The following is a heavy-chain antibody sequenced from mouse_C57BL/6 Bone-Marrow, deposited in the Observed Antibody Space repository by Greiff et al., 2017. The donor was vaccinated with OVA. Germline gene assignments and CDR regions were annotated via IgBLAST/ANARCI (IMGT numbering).Heavy chain of an antibody. CDR2: IDPEDGDT. CDR3: TRYYSNYVWYFDV. CDR1: GFNIKDYY. D-gene: IGHD2-5*01. J-gene: IGHJ1*03. V-gene: IGHV14-1*01. Sequence: VQLQQSGAELVRPGASVKLSCTASGFNIKDYYMHWVKQRPEQGLEWIGRIDPEDGDTEYAPKFQGKATMTADTSSNTAYLQLSSLTSEDTAVYYCTRYYSNYVWYFDVGGTGTTVTVSS.